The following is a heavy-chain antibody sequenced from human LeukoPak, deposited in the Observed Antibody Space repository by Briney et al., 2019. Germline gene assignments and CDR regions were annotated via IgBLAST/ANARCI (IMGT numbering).Heavy chain of an antibody. CDR3: ARASGDTVDTTTMGSY. CDR2: MSSSSAYI. Sequence: GGSLRLSCAASGFTFSTYSMNWVRQAPGQGLEWVSSMSSSSAYIYYADSVKGRFTISRDNAKNSLYLQMNSLRAEDTAVYYCARASGDTVDTTTMGSYWGQGTLVTVSS. CDR1: GFTFSTYS. V-gene: IGHV3-21*01. J-gene: IGHJ4*02. D-gene: IGHD5-18*01.